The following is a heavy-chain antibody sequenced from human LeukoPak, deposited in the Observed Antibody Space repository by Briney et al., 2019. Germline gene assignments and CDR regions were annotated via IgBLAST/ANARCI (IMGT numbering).Heavy chain of an antibody. J-gene: IGHJ4*02. Sequence: GGSLRLSCAASRFTFSSYAMTWVRQPPGKGLEWVSVISGSGDNTYYADSVKGRFTISRDNSKNMLYLQMNSLRAEDTAVYYCAKWKYSNSGIDDYWGQGTLVTVSS. CDR2: ISGSGDNT. CDR3: AKWKYSNSGIDDY. CDR1: RFTFSSYA. D-gene: IGHD6-6*01. V-gene: IGHV3-23*01.